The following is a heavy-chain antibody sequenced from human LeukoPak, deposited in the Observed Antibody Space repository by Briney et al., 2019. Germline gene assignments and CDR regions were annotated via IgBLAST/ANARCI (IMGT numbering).Heavy chain of an antibody. CDR2: MNPNSDNT. D-gene: IGHD6-19*01. V-gene: IGHV1-8*03. Sequence: ASVKISCKASGYTCTGYDISWVRHATGQGLEWMGSMNPNSDNTGYAQKFQGRLTITRNTSISTADMELSSLRSEDTAVYFCARRSGWASFDYWGQGALVTVSS. CDR3: ARRSGWASFDY. CDR1: GYTCTGYD. J-gene: IGHJ4*02.